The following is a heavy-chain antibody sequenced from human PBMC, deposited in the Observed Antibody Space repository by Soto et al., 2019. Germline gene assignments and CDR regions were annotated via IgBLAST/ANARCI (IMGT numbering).Heavy chain of an antibody. V-gene: IGHV1-18*01. J-gene: IGHJ5*02. Sequence: ASVKVSCKASGYIFINYGITWVRQAPGQGLEWMGWISDYNGNTKYADKLQGRVTMITDTSTTTAYMELRSLRSDDTAVYYCARDEVPAANWLDRWGQGTLVTVSS. D-gene: IGHD2-2*01. CDR2: ISDYNGNT. CDR1: GYIFINYG. CDR3: ARDEVPAANWLDR.